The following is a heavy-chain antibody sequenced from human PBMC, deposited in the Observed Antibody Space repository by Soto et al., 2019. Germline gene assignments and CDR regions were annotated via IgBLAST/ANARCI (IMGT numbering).Heavy chain of an antibody. CDR3: ARAGGYGDYPY. CDR2: ISGSSSYI. D-gene: IGHD4-17*01. Sequence: EVQLVESGGGLVKPGGSLRLSCAASGFALSSYSMNWVRQAPGKGLEWVSSISGSSSYIYYADSVKGRFTISRDNAKNSLYLQMNSLRAEDTAVYYCARAGGYGDYPYWGQGTLVTVSS. CDR1: GFALSSYS. V-gene: IGHV3-21*01. J-gene: IGHJ4*02.